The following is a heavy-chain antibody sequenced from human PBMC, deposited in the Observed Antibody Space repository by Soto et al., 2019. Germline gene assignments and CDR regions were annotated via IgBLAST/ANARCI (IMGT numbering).Heavy chain of an antibody. CDR1: GGSFSGYY. CDR2: INHSGST. D-gene: IGHD3-10*01. J-gene: IGHJ4*02. Sequence: QVQLQQWGAGLLKPSETLSLTCAVYGGSFSGYYWSWIRQPPGKGLEWIGEINHSGSTNYNPSLKSRVTISVDTSKNQFSLKLSSVTAADPAVYYCARVVYGSGSTPIDYWGQGTLVTVSS. V-gene: IGHV4-34*01. CDR3: ARVVYGSGSTPIDY.